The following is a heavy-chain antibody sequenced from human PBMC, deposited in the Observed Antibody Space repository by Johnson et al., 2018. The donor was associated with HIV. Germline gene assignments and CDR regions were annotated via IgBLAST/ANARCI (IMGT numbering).Heavy chain of an antibody. J-gene: IGHJ3*02. Sequence: QVQLVESGGGLVQPGGSLRLSCAASGFTFRSYCMSWVRQAPGKGLEWVAVISYDGSNKYYADSVKGRFTISRDNSKNTLYLQMNSLRAEDTAVYYCARDLSRGGIAARLGAFDIWGQGTMVTVSS. CDR2: ISYDGSNK. CDR1: GFTFRSYC. V-gene: IGHV3-30-3*01. D-gene: IGHD6-6*01. CDR3: ARDLSRGGIAARLGAFDI.